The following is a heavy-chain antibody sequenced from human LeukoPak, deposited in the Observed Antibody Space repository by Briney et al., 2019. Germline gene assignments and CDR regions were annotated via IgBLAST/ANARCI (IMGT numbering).Heavy chain of an antibody. V-gene: IGHV4-59*01. CDR1: CVSISSYY. J-gene: IGHJ4*02. D-gene: IGHD5-24*01. Sequence: SETLSLTCTVSCVSISSYYWSWIRQPPGKGLEWIGYIYYSGSTNYNPSLKSRVTISVDTSKNQFSLKLSSVTAADTAVYYCARDEGRDGYNSYWGQGTLVTVSS. CDR3: ARDEGRDGYNSY. CDR2: IYYSGST.